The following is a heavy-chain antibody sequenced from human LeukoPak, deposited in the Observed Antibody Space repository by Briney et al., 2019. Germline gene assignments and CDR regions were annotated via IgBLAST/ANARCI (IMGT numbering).Heavy chain of an antibody. CDR1: GGSISSYY. D-gene: IGHD2-2*01. J-gene: IGHJ4*02. CDR3: ARRLGSSSTGFDY. CDR2: IHYSGST. V-gene: IGHV4-59*08. Sequence: SETLSLTCTVSGGSISSYYWSWIRQPPGKGLEWIGSIHYSGSTTYNPSLKSPVTISVDTSKNHFSLKLSSVTAADTAVYYCARRLGSSSTGFDYWGQGTLVTVSS.